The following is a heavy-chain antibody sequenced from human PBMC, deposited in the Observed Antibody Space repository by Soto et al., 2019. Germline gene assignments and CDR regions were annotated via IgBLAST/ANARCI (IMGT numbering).Heavy chain of an antibody. Sequence: ASVKVSCKASGYTFTSYDINWERQAPGQGLEWMGWINANNGNTSYAQKLQGRVTMTTDTSTSTAYMEPSSLRSDDTAVYYCARCNYYYYYMDVWGKGTTVTVSS. CDR3: ARCNYYYYYMDV. V-gene: IGHV1-18*01. CDR1: GYTFTSYD. CDR2: INANNGNT. D-gene: IGHD2-8*01. J-gene: IGHJ6*03.